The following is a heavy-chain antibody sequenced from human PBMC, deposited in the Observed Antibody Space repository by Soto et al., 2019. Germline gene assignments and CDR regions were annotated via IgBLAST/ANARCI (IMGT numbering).Heavy chain of an antibody. D-gene: IGHD3-22*01. V-gene: IGHV3-23*01. J-gene: IGHJ4*02. CDR1: GFTFSNYV. Sequence: GGSLRLSCAASGFTFSNYVMSWVRQAPGKGLYWVSSISSSGGTPYYGDSLEGRFTISRDNSRDTLYLQMHSLRAEDTAVYFCARGLYDKSGYYCPIWGQGTLVTVSS. CDR2: ISSSGGTP. CDR3: ARGLYDKSGYYCPI.